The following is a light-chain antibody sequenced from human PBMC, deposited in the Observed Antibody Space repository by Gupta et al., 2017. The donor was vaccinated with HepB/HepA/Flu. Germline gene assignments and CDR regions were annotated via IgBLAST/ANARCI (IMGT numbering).Light chain of an antibody. CDR2: SND. V-gene: IGLV1-40*01. Sequence: SVLTEPPSASGAQGHTVTIHCTGSSSNIGAGSDVHWYQQLPGCVPKLLIYSNDNRPSGVPDRFSGSKSATSASLAIAGLQAEDEADYYCQSYDRSRSGSLLFGGGTKLTVL. J-gene: IGLJ2*01. CDR3: QSYDRSRSGSLL. CDR1: SSNIGAGSD.